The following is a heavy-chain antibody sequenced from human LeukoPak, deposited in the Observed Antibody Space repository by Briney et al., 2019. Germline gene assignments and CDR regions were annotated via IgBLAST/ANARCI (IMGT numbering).Heavy chain of an antibody. CDR3: ARLSDRILGSYYFDY. CDR2: ISYSGST. CDR1: GGSISSHY. D-gene: IGHD3-9*01. Sequence: SETLSLTCTVSGGSISSHYWNWIRQPPGKGLEWIGHISYSGSTNYNPSLKSRVTISVDTSKNHYSLKLSSVTAADTAVCYCARLSDRILGSYYFDYWGQGTLVTVSS. V-gene: IGHV4-59*08. J-gene: IGHJ4*02.